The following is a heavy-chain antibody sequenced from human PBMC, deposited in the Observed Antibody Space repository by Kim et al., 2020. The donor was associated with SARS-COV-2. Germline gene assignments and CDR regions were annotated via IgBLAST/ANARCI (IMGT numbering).Heavy chain of an antibody. Sequence: SETLSLTCTVSGGSISSYYWSWIRQPPGKGLEWIGYIYYSGSTNYNPSLKSRVTISVDTSKNQFSLKLSSVTAADTAVYYCAREKHGSGGSSGYSYYFDYWGQGTLVTVSS. CDR3: AREKHGSGGSSGYSYYFDY. CDR2: IYYSGST. V-gene: IGHV4-59*13. J-gene: IGHJ4*02. CDR1: GGSISSYY. D-gene: IGHD3-22*01.